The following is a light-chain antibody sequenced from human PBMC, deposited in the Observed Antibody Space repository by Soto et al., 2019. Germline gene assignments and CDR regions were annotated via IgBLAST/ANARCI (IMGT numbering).Light chain of an antibody. CDR3: CSYTSSSTPVV. V-gene: IGLV2-14*03. J-gene: IGLJ2*01. Sequence: QSALTQPASVSGSPGQSITISCTGTSSDVGGYNYVSWYQQHPGKAPKLMIYDVSNRASGVSNRFSGSKSGNTASLTISGLQAEDEADYYCCSYTSSSTPVVFGGGTKLTVL. CDR1: SSDVGGYNY. CDR2: DVS.